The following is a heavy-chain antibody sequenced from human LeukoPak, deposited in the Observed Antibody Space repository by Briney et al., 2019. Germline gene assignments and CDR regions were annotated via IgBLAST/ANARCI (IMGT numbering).Heavy chain of an antibody. J-gene: IGHJ6*02. V-gene: IGHV3-33*06. CDR3: AKDRIAAAKHAYGMDV. Sequence: GGSLRLSCAASGFTFSNYGMHWVRQAPGKGLEWVAAIWYDGSNKYYGDSVKGRFTISRDNSKNTLYLQMNSLRAEDTAAYYCAKDRIAAAKHAYGMDVWGQGTTVTVSS. CDR1: GFTFSNYG. D-gene: IGHD6-13*01. CDR2: IWYDGSNK.